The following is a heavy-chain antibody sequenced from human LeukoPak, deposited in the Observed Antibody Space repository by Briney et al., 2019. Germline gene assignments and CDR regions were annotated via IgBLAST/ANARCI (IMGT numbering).Heavy chain of an antibody. D-gene: IGHD1-14*01. CDR1: GLTFSSYT. J-gene: IGHJ4*02. CDR3: AKDGPEWGSYFAY. V-gene: IGHV3-23*01. CDR2: ISWSDGST. Sequence: PGGSLRLSCAASGLTFSSYTMNWVRQAPGKGLEWVSGISWSDGSTYYADSVKGRFTISRDNSKNTLYLQMNSLRAEDTALYYCAKDGPEWGSYFAYWGQGTLATVSS.